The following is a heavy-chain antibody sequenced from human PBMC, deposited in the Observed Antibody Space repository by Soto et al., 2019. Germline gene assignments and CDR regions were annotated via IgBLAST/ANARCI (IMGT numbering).Heavy chain of an antibody. J-gene: IGHJ4*02. CDR2: IIPIFGTA. CDR1: GGTFSSYA. CDR3: ARFYGWGGDY. Sequence: EASVKVSCKASGGTFSSYAISWVRQAPGQGLEWMGGIIPIFGTANYAQKFQGRVTITADESTSTAYMELSSLRSEDRAVYYCARFYGWGGDYWGQGTLVTVSS. D-gene: IGHD3-10*01. V-gene: IGHV1-69*13.